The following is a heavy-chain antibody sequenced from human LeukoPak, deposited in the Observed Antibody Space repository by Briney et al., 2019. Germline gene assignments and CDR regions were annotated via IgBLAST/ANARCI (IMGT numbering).Heavy chain of an antibody. V-gene: IGHV1-69*04. CDR3: ARSRDGYRIADAFDI. CDR2: IIPILGIA. Sequence: GASVKVSCKASGGTFSSYAISWVRQAPGQGLEWMGRIIPILGIANYAQKFQDRVTITTDESTSTAYMELSSLRSEDTAVYYCARSRDGYRIADAFDIWGQGTMVTVSS. CDR1: GGTFSSYA. D-gene: IGHD5-24*01. J-gene: IGHJ3*02.